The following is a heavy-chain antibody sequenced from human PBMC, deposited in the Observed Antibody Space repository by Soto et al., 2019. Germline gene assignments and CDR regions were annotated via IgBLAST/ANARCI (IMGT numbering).Heavy chain of an antibody. V-gene: IGHV3-23*01. CDR1: GFTFSSYA. J-gene: IGHJ6*02. CDR3: ANALDSSSWSSYYYYGMDV. CDR2: ISGSGGST. D-gene: IGHD6-13*01. Sequence: GGSLRLSCAASGFTFSSYAMSWVRQAPGKGLEWVSAISGSGGSTYYADSVKGWFTISRDNSKNTLYLQMNSLRAEDTAVYYCANALDSSSWSSYYYYGMDVWGQGTTVTVSS.